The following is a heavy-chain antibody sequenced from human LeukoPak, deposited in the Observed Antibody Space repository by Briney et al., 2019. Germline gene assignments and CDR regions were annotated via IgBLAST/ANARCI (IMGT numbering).Heavy chain of an antibody. J-gene: IGHJ4*02. V-gene: IGHV3-7*04. CDR3: ARDMYSGSYYGVSY. D-gene: IGHD1-26*01. CDR2: INHDGSDK. CDR1: GFTFSTYW. Sequence: GGSLRLSCAASGFTFSTYWMSWDRQAPGKGLEWVANINHDGSDKYYVDSVKGRFTISRDNAKNSLYLQMNSLRAEDTAVYYCARDMYSGSYYGVSYWGQGTLVTVSS.